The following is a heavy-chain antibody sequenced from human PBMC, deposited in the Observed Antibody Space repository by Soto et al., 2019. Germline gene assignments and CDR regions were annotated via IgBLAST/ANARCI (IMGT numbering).Heavy chain of an antibody. J-gene: IGHJ5*02. CDR1: GFSLTTRGVG. V-gene: IGHV2-5*02. CDR3: AHIPNYYQYDWFDP. CDR2: IYWDYDK. D-gene: IGHD3-16*01. Sequence: QITLKESGPPLVKPTQTLTLTCTFSGFSLTTRGVGVGWIRQPPGKALECLALIYWDYDKRYSPSLQSRLSITKDTSKNQVVLTMTNVNPVDTATYYCAHIPNYYQYDWFDPWGQGTLVSVSS.